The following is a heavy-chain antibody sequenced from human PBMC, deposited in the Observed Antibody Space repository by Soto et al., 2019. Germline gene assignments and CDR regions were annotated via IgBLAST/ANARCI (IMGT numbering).Heavy chain of an antibody. J-gene: IGHJ6*02. V-gene: IGHV1-69*13. CDR1: GGTFSSYA. Sequence: SLQVSCKASGGTFSSYAISWVRQAPGQGLEWMGGIIPIFGTANYAQKFQGRVTITADESTSTAYMELSSLRSEDTAVYYCARGGATIPYFYSGMDGCGQRTTVTVS. CDR3: ARGGATIPYFYSGMDG. D-gene: IGHD2-2*02. CDR2: IIPIFGTA.